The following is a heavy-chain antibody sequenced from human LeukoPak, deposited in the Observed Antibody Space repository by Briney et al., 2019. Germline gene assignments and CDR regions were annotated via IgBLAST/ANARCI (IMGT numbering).Heavy chain of an antibody. CDR2: ISPNSGGT. CDR3: ARGPRLDSSGWYYGAFDI. V-gene: IGHV1-2*06. Sequence: ASVTVSCKASGYTFTGYYMHWVRQAPGQGLEWMGRISPNSGGTNYAQKFQGRVTMTRDTSISTAYMELSRLRSDDTAVYYCARGPRLDSSGWYYGAFDIWGQGTMVTVSS. D-gene: IGHD6-19*01. CDR1: GYTFTGYY. J-gene: IGHJ3*02.